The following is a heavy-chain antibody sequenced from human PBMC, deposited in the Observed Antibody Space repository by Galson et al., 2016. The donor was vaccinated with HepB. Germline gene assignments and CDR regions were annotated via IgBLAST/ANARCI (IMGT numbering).Heavy chain of an antibody. CDR1: GSSLSTSGMC. Sequence: PALVKPTQTLSLTCTFSGSSLSTSGMCVSWIRQPPGKAPEWLALLDWDDDKHYRASVKTRVTISKDTSKNQVVLTMTNTDPVDTATYYCARSKGGAPFYFDYWGQGILVTVSS. CDR2: LDWDDDK. V-gene: IGHV2-70*01. CDR3: ARSKGGAPFYFDY. D-gene: IGHD3-16*01. J-gene: IGHJ4*02.